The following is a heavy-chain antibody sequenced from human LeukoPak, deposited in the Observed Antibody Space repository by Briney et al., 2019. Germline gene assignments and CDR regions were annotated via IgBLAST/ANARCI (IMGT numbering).Heavy chain of an antibody. CDR3: ARGGKDSSGWYGVDY. J-gene: IGHJ4*02. V-gene: IGHV3-33*01. CDR1: GFTFSSYG. CDR2: IWYDGSNK. D-gene: IGHD6-19*01. Sequence: GRSLRLSCAASGFTFSSYGTHWVRQAPGKGLEWVAVIWYDGSNKYYADSVKGRFTISRDNSKNTLYLQMNSLRAEDTAVYYCARGGKDSSGWYGVDYWGQGTLVTVSS.